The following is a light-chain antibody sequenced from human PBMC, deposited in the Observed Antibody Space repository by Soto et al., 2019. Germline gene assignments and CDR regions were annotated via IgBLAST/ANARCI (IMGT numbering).Light chain of an antibody. CDR3: QQYFEWPPMT. CDR2: GAS. Sequence: VMTQSPATLSVSPGERATLSCWAIETVATNLAWYQQKPGQPPSLLISGASTRAAGISDRFRGSGSGTEFTLTISSLRSEDSAIYYCQQYFEWPPMTFGQGTKVEI. V-gene: IGKV3-15*01. J-gene: IGKJ1*01. CDR1: ETVATN.